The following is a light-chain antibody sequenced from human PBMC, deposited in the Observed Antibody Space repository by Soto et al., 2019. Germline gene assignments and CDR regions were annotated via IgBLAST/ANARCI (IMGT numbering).Light chain of an antibody. CDR1: QSVSSS. J-gene: IGKJ5*01. V-gene: IGKV3-15*01. CDR3: QQYYDWPLIT. CDR2: GAS. Sequence: EIVMTQSPATLSVSPGERATLSCKASQSVSSSLAWYQQKPGQAPRLLIFGASIRATGVPARFSGSGSGTAFTLSISSLQSEDFALYSCQQYYDWPLITFGQGTRLENK.